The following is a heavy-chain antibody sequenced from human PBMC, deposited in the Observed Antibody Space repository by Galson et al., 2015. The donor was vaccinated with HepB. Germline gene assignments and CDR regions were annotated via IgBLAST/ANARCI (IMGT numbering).Heavy chain of an antibody. D-gene: IGHD2-2*01. CDR3: VKGILVVPAAPI. CDR1: GFTFSSYA. J-gene: IGHJ4*02. V-gene: IGHV3-64D*06. Sequence: SLRLSCAASGFTFSSYAMHWVRQAPGKGLEYVSAISSNGGSTYYADSVKGRFTISRDNSKNTLYLQMSSLRAEDTAVYHCVKGILVVPAAPIWGQGTLVTVSS. CDR2: ISSNGGST.